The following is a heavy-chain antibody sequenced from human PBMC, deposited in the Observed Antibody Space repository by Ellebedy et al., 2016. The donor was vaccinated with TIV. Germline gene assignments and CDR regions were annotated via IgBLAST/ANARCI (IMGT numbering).Heavy chain of an antibody. J-gene: IGHJ6*02. D-gene: IGHD4-17*01. Sequence: GESLKISCKGSGYRFANYWIGWVRQMPGKGLEWMAIIFPRDSDTRYSPSFQGQVTISADKSISTAYLQWSSLKASDTAIYYCARHSSNDYDYYYGMDVWGQGTTVTVSS. CDR2: IFPRDSDT. CDR3: ARHSSNDYDYYYGMDV. CDR1: GYRFANYW. V-gene: IGHV5-51*01.